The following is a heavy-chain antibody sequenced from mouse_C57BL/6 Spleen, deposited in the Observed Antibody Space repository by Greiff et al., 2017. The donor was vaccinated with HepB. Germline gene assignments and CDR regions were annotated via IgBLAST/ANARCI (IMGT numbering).Heavy chain of an antibody. J-gene: IGHJ2*01. Sequence: VQLQESGAELVKPGASVKISCKASGYAFSSYWMNWVKQRPGKGLKWIGQIYPGDGDTNYNGKFKGKATLTADKSSSTAYMQLSSLTSEDSAVYFCARGGNSCFDYWGQGTTLTVSS. CDR3: ARGGNSCFDY. V-gene: IGHV1-80*01. CDR2: IYPGDGDT. D-gene: IGHD2-1*01. CDR1: GYAFSSYW.